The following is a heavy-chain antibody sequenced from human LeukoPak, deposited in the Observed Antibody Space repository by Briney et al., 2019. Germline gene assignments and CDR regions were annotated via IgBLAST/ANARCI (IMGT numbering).Heavy chain of an antibody. CDR3: AKDFAAAGEYFDY. Sequence: GGSLRLSCAASGFTFSDYYMSWIRQAPGKGLEWVSYISSSGSTIYYADSVKGRFTISRDNSKNTLYLQMNSLRAEDTAVYYCAKDFAAAGEYFDYWGQGTLVTVSS. D-gene: IGHD6-13*01. CDR1: GFTFSDYY. J-gene: IGHJ4*02. V-gene: IGHV3-11*04. CDR2: ISSSGSTI.